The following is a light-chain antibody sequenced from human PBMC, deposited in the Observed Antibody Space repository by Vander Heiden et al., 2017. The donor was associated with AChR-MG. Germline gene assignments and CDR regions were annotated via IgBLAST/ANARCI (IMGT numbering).Light chain of an antibody. J-gene: IGKJ2*01. V-gene: IGKV1-17*01. CDR1: QGIRND. Sequence: DIRMTQSPASPSASGGDRATVTCRASQGIRNDLGWYQQKPGKAPKRLNYSASSLQSGVPSRFSSSASGTEFTLTISVLHPEDFATYYCRQHNSYPRTFGQGTKLELK. CDR3: RQHNSYPRT. CDR2: SAS.